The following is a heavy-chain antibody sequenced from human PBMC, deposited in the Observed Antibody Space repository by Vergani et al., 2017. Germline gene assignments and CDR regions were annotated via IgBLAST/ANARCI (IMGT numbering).Heavy chain of an antibody. CDR3: AKXVTVAFYYYYGMDV. CDR1: GFTFSSYA. V-gene: IGHV3-23*01. CDR2: ISGSGGST. Sequence: EVQLLESGGGLVQPGGSLRLSCVASGFTFSSYAMSWVRQAPGKGVEWVSAISGSGGSTYYADSVKGRFTISKDNSKNTLYLQMNSLRAEDTAVDYCAKXVTVAFYYYYGMDVWGQGTTVTVSS. J-gene: IGHJ6*02. D-gene: IGHD4-23*01.